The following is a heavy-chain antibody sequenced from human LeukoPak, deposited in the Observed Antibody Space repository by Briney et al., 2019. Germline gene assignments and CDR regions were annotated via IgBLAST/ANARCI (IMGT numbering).Heavy chain of an antibody. Sequence: PGGSLRLSCAASGFTFSSYWMHWVRQAPGKGLEWVANIKQDGSEKYYVDSVKGRFTISRDNAKNSLYLQMNSLRAEDTAVYYCAREERGYSGPYYYYYMDVWGKGTTVTVSS. J-gene: IGHJ6*03. D-gene: IGHD5-12*01. CDR3: AREERGYSGPYYYYYMDV. CDR1: GFTFSSYW. CDR2: IKQDGSEK. V-gene: IGHV3-7*01.